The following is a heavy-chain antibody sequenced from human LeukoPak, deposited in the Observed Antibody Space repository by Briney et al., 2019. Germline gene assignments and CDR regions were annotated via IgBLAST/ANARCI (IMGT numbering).Heavy chain of an antibody. CDR1: GGSISSSSYY. D-gene: IGHD3-3*01. Sequence: SETLSLTCTVSGGSISSSSYYWGWIRQPPGKGLEWIGSIYYSGSTYYNPSLKSRVTISVDTSKNQFSLKLSSVTAADTAVYYCARENKADFGSGRWFDPWGQGTLVTVSS. V-gene: IGHV4-39*01. J-gene: IGHJ5*02. CDR3: ARENKADFGSGRWFDP. CDR2: IYYSGST.